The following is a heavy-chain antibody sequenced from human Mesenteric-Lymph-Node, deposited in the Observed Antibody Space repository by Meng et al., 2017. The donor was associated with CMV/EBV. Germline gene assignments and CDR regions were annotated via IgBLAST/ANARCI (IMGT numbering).Heavy chain of an antibody. Sequence: SETLSLTCTVSGGSISSGDYYWSWIRQPPGKGLEWIGYIYYSGITYYNPSLKSRVTISVDTSKNQFSLKLSSVTAADTAVYYCARVHCSSTSCYIRGYWYFDLWGRGTLVTVSS. V-gene: IGHV4-30-4*08. J-gene: IGHJ2*01. D-gene: IGHD2-2*02. CDR1: GGSISSGDYY. CDR3: ARVHCSSTSCYIRGYWYFDL. CDR2: IYYSGIT.